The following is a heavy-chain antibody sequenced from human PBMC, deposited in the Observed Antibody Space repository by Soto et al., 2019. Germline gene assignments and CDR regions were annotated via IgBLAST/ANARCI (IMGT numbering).Heavy chain of an antibody. Sequence: VKVSCKASGYTFTSYGISWVRQAPGQGLEWMGWISAYNGNTNYAQKLQGRVTMTTDTSTSTAYMELNSLRAEDTAVYFCAKDSGSSGYYPIDYWGQGTLVTVSS. CDR1: GYTFTSYG. CDR2: ISAYNGNT. D-gene: IGHD3-22*01. J-gene: IGHJ4*02. V-gene: IGHV1-18*01. CDR3: AKDSGSSGYYPIDY.